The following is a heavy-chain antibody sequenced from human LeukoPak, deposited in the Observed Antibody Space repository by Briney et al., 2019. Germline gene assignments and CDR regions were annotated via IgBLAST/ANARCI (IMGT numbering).Heavy chain of an antibody. J-gene: IGHJ5*02. CDR1: GYSFTSYW. Sequence: GESMRISCKGSGYSFTSYWISWVRQMRGKGLEWMGRSDRGDFYTNYSPSFQGHVTISADKSISIAYLQWSSLKASDTAMYYCARLTPPHDYVWGSYRYGFDPWGQGTLVTVSS. CDR2: SDRGDFYT. CDR3: ARLTPPHDYVWGSYRYGFDP. D-gene: IGHD3-16*02. V-gene: IGHV5-10-1*01.